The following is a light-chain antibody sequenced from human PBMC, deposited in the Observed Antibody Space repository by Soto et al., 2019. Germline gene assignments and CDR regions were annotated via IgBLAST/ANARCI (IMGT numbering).Light chain of an antibody. CDR3: QQYGSSRPLT. CDR2: GAS. Sequence: EVVMTQSPDTLSVSPGERATLSCRASQSVSSSYLAWYQQKPGQAPRLLIYGASSRATGIPDRFSGSGSGTDFTLTISRLEPEDFAVYYCQQYGSSRPLTCGGGTKVDIK. J-gene: IGKJ4*01. V-gene: IGKV3-20*01. CDR1: QSVSSSY.